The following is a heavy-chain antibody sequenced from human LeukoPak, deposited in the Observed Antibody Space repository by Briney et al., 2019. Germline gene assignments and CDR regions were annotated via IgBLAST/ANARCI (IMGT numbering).Heavy chain of an antibody. Sequence: GASVKVSCKVSGYTLTELSMHWVRQAPGKGLEWMGGFDPEDGETIYAQKFQGRVTMTEDTSTDTAYMELSSLRSEDMAVYYCATPPRGAAAFDYWGQGTRVTVSS. CDR1: GYTLTELS. V-gene: IGHV1-24*01. J-gene: IGHJ4*02. CDR3: ATPPRGAAAFDY. D-gene: IGHD6-13*01. CDR2: FDPEDGET.